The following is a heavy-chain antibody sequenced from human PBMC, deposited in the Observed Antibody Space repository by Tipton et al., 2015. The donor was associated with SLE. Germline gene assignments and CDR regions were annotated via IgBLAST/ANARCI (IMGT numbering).Heavy chain of an antibody. CDR2: VFRGGST. D-gene: IGHD2-2*01. CDR1: GDSLSGQY. J-gene: IGHJ6*02. V-gene: IGHV4-34*01. CDR3: ARGCSSSTCEPFYFFGMDV. Sequence: TLSLTCSVYGDSLSGQYWSWIRQPPGKGLEWIGEVFRGGSTNYSPSLESRVTITVDMSKNQFSLRLISVTPADTAVYYCARGCSSSTCEPFYFFGMDVWGQWTTVTVSS.